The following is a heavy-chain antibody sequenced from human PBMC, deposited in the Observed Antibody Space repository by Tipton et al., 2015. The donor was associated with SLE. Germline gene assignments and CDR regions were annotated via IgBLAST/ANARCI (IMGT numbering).Heavy chain of an antibody. J-gene: IGHJ4*02. CDR1: GDSISRYY. CDR2: IYYSGST. D-gene: IGHD3-3*01. Sequence: TLSLTCTVSGDSISRYYWSWIRQSPEKGLEWIGYIYYSGSTKYNPSLESRVTISVDTSKNQFSLKLSSVTAADTALYYCATSPTSFWSSYYDFWGQGILVTVSS. CDR3: ATSPTSFWSSYYDF. V-gene: IGHV4-59*03.